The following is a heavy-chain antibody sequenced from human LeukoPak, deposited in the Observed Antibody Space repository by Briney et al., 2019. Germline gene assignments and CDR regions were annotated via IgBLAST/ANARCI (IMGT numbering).Heavy chain of an antibody. CDR2: ISGSGSGT. V-gene: IGHV3-23*01. CDR1: GFTFGSYA. J-gene: IGHJ4*02. Sequence: GGSLRLSCAASGFTFGSYAMSWVRQAPGKGLEWVSAISGSGSGTYYADSVTGRFTISRDNSKNTLYLRMNSLRAEDTAVYYCAKYCSAANCYHGIDYWGQGTLVTVSS. CDR3: AKYCSAANCYHGIDY. D-gene: IGHD2-15*01.